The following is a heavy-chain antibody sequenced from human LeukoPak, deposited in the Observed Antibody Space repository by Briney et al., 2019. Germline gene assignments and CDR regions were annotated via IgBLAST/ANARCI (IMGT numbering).Heavy chain of an antibody. D-gene: IGHD3-22*01. CDR1: GASLTYYL. V-gene: IGHV4-34*01. Sequence: PSETLSLTCDVSGASLTYYLWSWIRQPPGKGLEWVGQVNETAIASYNRALKSRLRISLETSKNQVSLSLTSVTAVDAAVYFCGLRFADDKPSPDISDIWGQGSLVIVSS. J-gene: IGHJ3*02. CDR3: GLRFADDKPSPDISDI. CDR2: VNETAIA.